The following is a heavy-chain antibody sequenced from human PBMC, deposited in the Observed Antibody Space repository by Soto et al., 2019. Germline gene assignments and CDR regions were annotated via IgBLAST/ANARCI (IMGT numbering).Heavy chain of an antibody. CDR1: GFTSSSYG. V-gene: IGHV3-30*03. D-gene: IGHD1-26*01. J-gene: IGHJ3*02. CDR3: ATDTPPGSYFDYAFDI. CDR2: ISYDGSNK. Sequence: PWGSLRLSCAASGFTSSSYGMHWVRQAPGKGLEWVAVISYDGSNKYYADSVKGRFTISRDNSKNTLYLQMNSLRAEDTAVYYCATDTPPGSYFDYAFDIWGQGTMVTVSS.